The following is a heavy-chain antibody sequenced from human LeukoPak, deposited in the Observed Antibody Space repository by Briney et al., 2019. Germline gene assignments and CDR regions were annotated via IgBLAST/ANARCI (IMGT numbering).Heavy chain of an antibody. CDR1: GYTFTSYY. J-gene: IGHJ4*02. CDR3: ARELYPYSSDYDY. V-gene: IGHV1-46*01. D-gene: IGHD6-19*01. Sequence: ASVMVSCKASGYTFTSYYMHWVRQAPGQGLEWMGVIIPSGGSTIYAQKFQGRVTMTRDTSTSTVYMELSSLRSEDTAVYYCARELYPYSSDYDYWGQGTLVTVSS. CDR2: IIPSGGST.